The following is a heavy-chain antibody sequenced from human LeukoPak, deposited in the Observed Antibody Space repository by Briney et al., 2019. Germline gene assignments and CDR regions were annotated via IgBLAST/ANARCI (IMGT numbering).Heavy chain of an antibody. CDR3: ARDRDEGFDL. CDR1: GGSFSGYY. V-gene: IGHV4-59*12. Sequence: NPSETLSLTCAVYGGSFSGYYWSWIRQPPGKGLEWIGYFFYSGSTNYNPSFNSRVIISIDTAKNQISLSLSSVTAADTAVYYCARDRDEGFDLWGRGTLVTVSS. CDR2: FFYSGST. J-gene: IGHJ2*01.